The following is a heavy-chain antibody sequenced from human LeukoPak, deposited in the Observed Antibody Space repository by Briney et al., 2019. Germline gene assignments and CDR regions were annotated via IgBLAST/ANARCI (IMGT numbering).Heavy chain of an antibody. V-gene: IGHV1-2*02. D-gene: IGHD5-18*01. J-gene: IGHJ6*03. CDR3: ARGSTSGYSYGYFGYYYYMDV. CDR2: INPNSGGA. Sequence: ASVKVSCKASGYTFTGYYMHWVRQAPGQGLEWMGWINPNSGGANYAQKFQGRVTMTRDTSISTAYMELSRLRSDDTAVYYCARGSTSGYSYGYFGYYYYMDVWGKGTTVTVSS. CDR1: GYTFTGYY.